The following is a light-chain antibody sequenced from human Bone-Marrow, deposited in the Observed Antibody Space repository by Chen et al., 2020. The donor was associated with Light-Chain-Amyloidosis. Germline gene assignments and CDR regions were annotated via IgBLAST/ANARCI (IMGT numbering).Light chain of an antibody. CDR1: NIGSTS. J-gene: IGLJ3*02. V-gene: IGLV3-21*02. Sequence: SYVLTQPSSLSVAPGQTATIACGGNNIGSTSVHWYQQTPGQAPLLVVYDDSDRPSGIPERFSGSNSGNAATLTISGTQAMDEGDYYCQVWDSSIVVFGGGTKLTVL. CDR3: QVWDSSIVV. CDR2: DDS.